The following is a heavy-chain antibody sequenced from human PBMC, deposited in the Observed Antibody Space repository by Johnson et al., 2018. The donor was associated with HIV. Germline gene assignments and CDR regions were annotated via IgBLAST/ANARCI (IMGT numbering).Heavy chain of an antibody. V-gene: IGHV3-30*03. CDR2: ISYDGSNK. Sequence: VQLVESGGGVVQPGRSLRLSCAASGFTFSSYGMHWVRQAPGKGLEWVAVISYDGSNKYYADSVKGRFTISRDNSKNTLYLQMNSLRAEDTAVYYCARVGVDYYDRGATYQNAFDIWGRGTMVTVSS. CDR1: GFTFSSYG. D-gene: IGHD3-22*01. J-gene: IGHJ3*02. CDR3: ARVGVDYYDRGATYQNAFDI.